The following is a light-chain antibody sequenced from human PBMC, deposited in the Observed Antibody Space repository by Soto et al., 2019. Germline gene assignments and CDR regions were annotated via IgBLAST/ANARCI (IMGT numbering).Light chain of an antibody. Sequence: QSVLTQPPSASGTPGQRVIISCSGSTSNIGSNTVNWYQQLPGTAPKLLIYGNNQRPSGVPDRFSGSKSGTSASLAISGLQSEDEADYYCAAWDDSLNGVVFGGGTKVTVL. CDR3: AAWDDSLNGVV. CDR2: GNN. J-gene: IGLJ2*01. CDR1: TSNIGSNT. V-gene: IGLV1-44*01.